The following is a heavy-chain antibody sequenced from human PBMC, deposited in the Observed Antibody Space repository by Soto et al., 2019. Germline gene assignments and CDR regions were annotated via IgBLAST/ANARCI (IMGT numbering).Heavy chain of an antibody. V-gene: IGHV4-4*02. Sequence: QVQLQESGPGLVEPSGTLSLTCAVSGGSISSDNWWTWVRQPPGEGLEWIGEIHPNGRTNYKPSLKSRITISVDKSENQFSLWLTSVTAADTDLYYCATRYCIHTTCYVYWGQGTLVTVSS. CDR2: IHPNGRT. D-gene: IGHD2-2*01. CDR3: ATRYCIHTTCYVY. J-gene: IGHJ4*02. CDR1: GGSISSDNW.